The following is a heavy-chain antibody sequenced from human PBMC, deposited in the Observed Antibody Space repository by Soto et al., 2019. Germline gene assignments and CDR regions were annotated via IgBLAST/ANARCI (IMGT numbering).Heavy chain of an antibody. Sequence: GASVKVSCKVSGYTLTELSMHWVRQAPGKGLEWMGGFDPEDGETIYAQKFQGRVTMTEDTSTDTAYMELSSLRSEDTAVYYCATTGAYQLLYGRWFDPWGQGALVTVS. CDR3: ATTGAYQLLYGRWFDP. J-gene: IGHJ5*02. CDR1: GYTLTELS. V-gene: IGHV1-24*01. CDR2: FDPEDGET. D-gene: IGHD2-2*02.